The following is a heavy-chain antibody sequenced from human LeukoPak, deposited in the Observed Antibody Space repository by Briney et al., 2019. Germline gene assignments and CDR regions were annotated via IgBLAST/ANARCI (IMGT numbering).Heavy chain of an antibody. CDR2: IYPGDSDT. D-gene: IGHD3-3*01. Sequence: GESLKISCKGSGYNFNVYWIAWVRQMPGKGLEWMGIIYPGDSDTRYSPSFQGQVTISADKSISTVYLQWSSLKAPDTAMYYCARLTYYDFWSGYYSWGQGTLVTVSS. CDR1: GYNFNVYW. V-gene: IGHV5-51*01. CDR3: ARLTYYDFWSGYYS. J-gene: IGHJ4*02.